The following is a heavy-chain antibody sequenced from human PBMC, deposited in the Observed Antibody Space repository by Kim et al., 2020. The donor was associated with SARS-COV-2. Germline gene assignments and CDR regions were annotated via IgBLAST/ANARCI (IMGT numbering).Heavy chain of an antibody. CDR3: ARSTSRRLVPNWFDP. CDR1: GFTFSSYS. CDR2: ISSSSSYI. V-gene: IGHV3-21*01. J-gene: IGHJ5*02. Sequence: GGSLRLSCAASGFTFSSYSMNWVRQAPGKGLEWVSSISSSSSYIYYADSVKGRFTISRDNAKNSLYLQMNSLRAEDTAVYYCARSTSRRLVPNWFDPWGQGTLVTVSS. D-gene: IGHD3-9*01.